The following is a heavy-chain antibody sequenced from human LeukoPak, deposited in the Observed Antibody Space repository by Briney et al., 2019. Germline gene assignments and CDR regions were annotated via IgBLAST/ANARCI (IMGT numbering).Heavy chain of an antibody. CDR3: AREKGGVDSLTMVRGVMKEGSYYYYYMDV. D-gene: IGHD3-10*01. Sequence: PSETLSLTCTVSGVSISSGSYYWSWIRQPAGKGLEWIGRIYTTGSTNYNPSLRSRVTISVDTSKSQFSLKLSSVTAADTAVYYCAREKGGVDSLTMVRGVMKEGSYYYYYMDVWGKGTTVTISS. CDR2: IYTTGST. V-gene: IGHV4-61*02. CDR1: GVSISSGSYY. J-gene: IGHJ6*03.